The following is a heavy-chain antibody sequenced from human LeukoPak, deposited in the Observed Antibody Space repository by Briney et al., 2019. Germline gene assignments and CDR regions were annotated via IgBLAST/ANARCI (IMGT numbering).Heavy chain of an antibody. Sequence: PSETLSLTCAVYGGSFSGYYWSWIRQPPGKGLEWIGEINHSGSTNYNPSLKSRVPISVDTSKNQFSLKLSSVTAADTAVYYCARGLRYPSRMDVWGKGTTVTVSS. D-gene: IGHD3-9*01. CDR1: GGSFSGYY. CDR3: ARGLRYPSRMDV. CDR2: INHSGST. V-gene: IGHV4-34*01. J-gene: IGHJ6*04.